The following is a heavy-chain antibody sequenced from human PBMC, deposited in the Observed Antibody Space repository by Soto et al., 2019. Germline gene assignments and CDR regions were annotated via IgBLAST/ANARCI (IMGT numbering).Heavy chain of an antibody. D-gene: IGHD3-3*01. CDR3: ARDAPSNYDFWSGALDY. CDR2: INPNSGGT. V-gene: IGHV1-2*04. J-gene: IGHJ4*02. Sequence: ASVKVSCKASGYTFTGYYMHWVRQAPGQGLEWMGWINPNSGGTNYAQKFQGWVTMTRDTSISTAYMELSRLRSDDTAVYYCARDAPSNYDFWSGALDYWGRGTLVTVSS. CDR1: GYTFTGYY.